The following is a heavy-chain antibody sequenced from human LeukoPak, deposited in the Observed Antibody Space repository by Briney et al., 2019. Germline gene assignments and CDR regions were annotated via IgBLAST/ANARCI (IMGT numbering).Heavy chain of an antibody. V-gene: IGHV3-13*01. CDR1: GFTFSSYD. D-gene: IGHD2-15*01. CDR2: IGTAGDT. Sequence: GGSLRLSCAASGFTFSSYDMHWVRQATGKGLEWVSAIGTAGDTYYPGSVKGRFTISRENAKNSLYLQMNSLRAGDTAVYYCARALLGYCSGGSCYSGGGFDPWGQETLVTVSS. CDR3: ARALLGYCSGGSCYSGGGFDP. J-gene: IGHJ5*02.